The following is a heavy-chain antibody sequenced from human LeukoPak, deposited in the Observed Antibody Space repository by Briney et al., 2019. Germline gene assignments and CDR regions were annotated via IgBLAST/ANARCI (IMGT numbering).Heavy chain of an antibody. V-gene: IGHV3-11*04. CDR2: ISGSGSDI. J-gene: IGHJ4*02. Sequence: GGSLRLSCVVSGFSISDSYMTWIRQTPGKGLEWLAYISGSGSDIYFADSVKGRFTISRDNAKNSLYLQMNSLRDEDTAVYYCARDKVVGATFFDYWGQGTLVTVSS. CDR3: ARDKVVGATFFDY. CDR1: GFSISDSY. D-gene: IGHD1-26*01.